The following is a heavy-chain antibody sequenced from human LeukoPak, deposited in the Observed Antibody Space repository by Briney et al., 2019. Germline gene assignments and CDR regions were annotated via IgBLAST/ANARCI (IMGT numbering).Heavy chain of an antibody. J-gene: IGHJ4*02. CDR3: AKKKYSSSWYYEYYFDY. CDR2: IYYSGST. CDR1: GGSIRNYY. Sequence: SETLSLTCSVSGGSIRNYYLSWIRQSPGKGLEWIGSIYYSGSTYYNPSLKSRVTISVDTSKNQFSLKLSSVTAADTAVYYCAKKKYSSSWYYEYYFDYWGQGTLVTVSS. D-gene: IGHD6-13*01. V-gene: IGHV4-59*05.